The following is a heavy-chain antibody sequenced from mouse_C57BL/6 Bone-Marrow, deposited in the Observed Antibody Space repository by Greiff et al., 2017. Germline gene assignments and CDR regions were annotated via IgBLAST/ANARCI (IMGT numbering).Heavy chain of an antibody. CDR3: ARGGYGSSYWYFDV. D-gene: IGHD1-1*01. J-gene: IGHJ1*03. CDR2: ISDGGSYT. CDR1: GFTFSSYA. Sequence: EVKLEESGGGLVKPGGSLKLSCAASGFTFSSYAMSWVRQTPEKRLEWVATISDGGSYTYYPDNVKGRFTISRDNAKNNLYLQMSHLKSEDTAMYYCARGGYGSSYWYFDVWGTGTTVTVSS. V-gene: IGHV5-4*03.